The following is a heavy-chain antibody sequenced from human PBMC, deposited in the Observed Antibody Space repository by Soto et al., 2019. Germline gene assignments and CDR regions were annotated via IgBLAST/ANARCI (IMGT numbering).Heavy chain of an antibody. D-gene: IGHD3-10*01. CDR1: GDSVSSYSAA. CDR2: TYYRSRFFS. J-gene: IGHJ5*02. Sequence: SQTLSLTCVISGDSVSSYSAAWNWIRQSPSGGLEWLGRTYYRSRFFSDYAESVKSRIIINPDTSKNQFSLQLKSVTPEDTAVYYCVRDRYSSSGWFDPRGQGTPVTVSS. CDR3: VRDRYSSSGWFDP. V-gene: IGHV6-1*01.